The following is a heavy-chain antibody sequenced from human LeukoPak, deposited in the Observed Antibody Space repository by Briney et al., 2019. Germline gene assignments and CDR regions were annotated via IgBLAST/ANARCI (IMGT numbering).Heavy chain of an antibody. D-gene: IGHD2-15*01. V-gene: IGHV3-23*01. CDR2: ISGSGGST. CDR3: ANIVVVVAATPY. Sequence: GGSLRLSCAASGFTFSDYYMSWIRQAPGKGLEWVSAISGSGGSTYYADSVKGRFTISRDNSKNTLYLQMNSLRAEDTAVYYCANIVVVVAATPYWGQGTLVTVSS. CDR1: GFTFSDYY. J-gene: IGHJ4*02.